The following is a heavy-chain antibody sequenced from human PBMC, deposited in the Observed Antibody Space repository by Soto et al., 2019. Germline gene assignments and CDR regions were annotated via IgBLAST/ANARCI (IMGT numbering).Heavy chain of an antibody. V-gene: IGHV4-39*01. J-gene: IGHJ4*02. CDR3: ARHRWGSGSYSGLLDF. CDR2: VHYSGSA. CDR1: GGSISTSSYF. D-gene: IGHD3-10*01. Sequence: LSLTCSVSGGSISTSSYFWGWIRQPPGKGLEWVGAVHYSGSANYRSSLQSRVTISVDTSQNQFSLRLRSVTAADTAVYYCARHRWGSGSYSGLLDFWGQGALVTVSS.